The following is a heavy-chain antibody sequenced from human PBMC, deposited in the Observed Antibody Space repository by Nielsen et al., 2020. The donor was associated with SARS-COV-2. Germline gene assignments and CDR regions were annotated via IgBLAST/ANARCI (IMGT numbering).Heavy chain of an antibody. J-gene: IGHJ4*02. V-gene: IGHV1-8*01. CDR2: MNPNSGNT. Sequence: ASAKVSCKTSGYTFISYDINWVRQATGQGLEWMGWMNPNSGNTGYAQKFQGRVTMTRNTSISTAYMELSSLRSEDTAVYSCVRDHVLMGMIVVVITTRETNWGQGTLVTVSS. D-gene: IGHD3-22*01. CDR1: GYTFISYD. CDR3: VRDHVLMGMIVVVITTRETN.